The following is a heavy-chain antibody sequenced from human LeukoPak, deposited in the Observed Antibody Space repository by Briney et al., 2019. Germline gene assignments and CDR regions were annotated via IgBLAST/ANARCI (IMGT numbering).Heavy chain of an antibody. V-gene: IGHV3-30*18. CDR2: ISYDGSNK. CDR3: AKEYYYGSGSYRYYYYYGMDV. Sequence: GRSLRLSCAASGFTFSSYGMHWVRQAPGKGLEWVAVISYDGSNKYYADSVKGRFTISRDNAKNSLYLQMNSLRAEDTALYYCAKEYYYGSGSYRYYYYYGMDVWGQGTTVTVSS. D-gene: IGHD3-10*01. J-gene: IGHJ6*02. CDR1: GFTFSSYG.